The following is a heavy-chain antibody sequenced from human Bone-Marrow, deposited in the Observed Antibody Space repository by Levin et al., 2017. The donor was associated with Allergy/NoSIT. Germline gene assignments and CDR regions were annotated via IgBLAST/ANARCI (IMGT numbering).Heavy chain of an antibody. CDR1: GFIFSNYN. D-gene: IGHD6-19*01. J-gene: IGHJ5*02. Sequence: ASVKVSCAASGFIFSNYNMNWVRQAPGKGLEWVSFISSSGGTMHYADSVKGRFTISRDNAKNSLFLQMSSLRAEDTAVYYCARGSYSSAWFEGSWGQGTLVTVSS. V-gene: IGHV3-48*01. CDR3: ARGSYSSAWFEGS. CDR2: ISSSGGTM.